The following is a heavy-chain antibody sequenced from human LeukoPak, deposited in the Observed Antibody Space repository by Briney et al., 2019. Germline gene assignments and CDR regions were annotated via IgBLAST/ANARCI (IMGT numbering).Heavy chain of an antibody. J-gene: IGHJ4*02. D-gene: IGHD3-22*01. CDR2: ISSSGSTI. Sequence: GGSLRLPCAASGFTFSSYEMNWVRQAPGKGLDWVSYISSSGSTIYYADSVKGRFTISRDNAKNSLYLQMNSLRAEDTAVYYCARESMIVVGAHDYWGQGTLVTVSS. V-gene: IGHV3-48*03. CDR1: GFTFSSYE. CDR3: ARESMIVVGAHDY.